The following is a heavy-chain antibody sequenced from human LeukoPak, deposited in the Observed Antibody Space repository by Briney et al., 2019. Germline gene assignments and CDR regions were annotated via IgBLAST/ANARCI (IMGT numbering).Heavy chain of an antibody. D-gene: IGHD2-2*01. V-gene: IGHV3-74*01. Sequence: GGSLRLSCAASGFIFSSYWMHWIRQVPGKGLVWVSRVNSDGSSTVFADSVKGRFTISRDNAKNTLYLQMNSLRSEDTAVYYCARGQASEAYCSSTSCPLYYYYYMDVWGKGTTVTVSS. CDR3: ARGQASEAYCSSTSCPLYYYYYMDV. CDR2: VNSDGSST. CDR1: GFIFSSYW. J-gene: IGHJ6*03.